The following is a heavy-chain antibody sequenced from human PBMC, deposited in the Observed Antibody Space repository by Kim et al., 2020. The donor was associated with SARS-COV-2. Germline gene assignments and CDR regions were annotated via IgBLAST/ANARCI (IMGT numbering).Heavy chain of an antibody. D-gene: IGHD3-22*01. CDR3: AREAYDSSGYYHLYYFDY. Sequence: KGRFTISRDNSKNTLYLQMNSLRAEDTAVYYCAREAYDSSGYYHLYYFDYWGQGTLVTVSS. V-gene: IGHV3-30*07. J-gene: IGHJ4*02.